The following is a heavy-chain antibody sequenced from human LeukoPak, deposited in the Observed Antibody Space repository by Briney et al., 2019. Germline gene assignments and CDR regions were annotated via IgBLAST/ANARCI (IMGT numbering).Heavy chain of an antibody. CDR3: ARLAPYNWFDP. V-gene: IGHV4-59*01. CDR2: IYYSGST. J-gene: IGHJ5*02. Sequence: SETLSLTCTVSGGSISSYYWSWIRQPPGKGLEWIGYIYYSGSTNYNPSLKSRVTISVDTSKNQFSLKLSSVTAADTAVYYCARLAPYNWFDPWGQGTLVTVSS. CDR1: GGSISSYY.